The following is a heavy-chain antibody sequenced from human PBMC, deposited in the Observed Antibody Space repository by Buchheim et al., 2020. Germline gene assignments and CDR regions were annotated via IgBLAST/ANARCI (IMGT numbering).Heavy chain of an antibody. CDR3: AKDEVDIVLVPAVTLDY. D-gene: IGHD2-2*03. CDR2: ISGSGGST. CDR1: GFTFSSYA. J-gene: IGHJ4*02. Sequence: EVQLLESGGGLVQPGGSLRLSCAASGFTFSSYAMSWVRQAPGKGLEWVSAISGSGGSTYYADSVTGRFTISRDNSKNTLYLQMNSLRAEDTAVYYCAKDEVDIVLVPAVTLDYWGQGTL. V-gene: IGHV3-23*01.